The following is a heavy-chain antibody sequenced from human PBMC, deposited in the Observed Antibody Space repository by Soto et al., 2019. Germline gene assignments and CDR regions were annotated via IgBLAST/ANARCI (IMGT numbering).Heavy chain of an antibody. V-gene: IGHV3-30-3*01. D-gene: IGHD6-6*01. J-gene: IGHJ6*02. CDR3: AGEYSSSSSPYYYYYYGMDV. CDR1: GFTFSSYA. Sequence: GGSLRLSCAASGFTFSSYAMHWVRQAPGKGLEWVAVISYDGSNKYYADSVKGRFTISRDNSKNTLYLQMNSLRAEDTAVYYCAGEYSSSSSPYYYYYYGMDVWGQGTTVTVSS. CDR2: ISYDGSNK.